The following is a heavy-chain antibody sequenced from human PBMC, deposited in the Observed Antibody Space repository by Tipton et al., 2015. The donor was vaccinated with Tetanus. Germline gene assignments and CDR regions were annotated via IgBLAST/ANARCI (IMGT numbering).Heavy chain of an antibody. D-gene: IGHD2-21*02. Sequence: QLVQSGAEVKKPGSSVKVSCKASGGTFSSYAISWVRQAPGQGLEWMGGIIPIFGTANYAQKFQGRVTITADESTSTAYMELSSLRSEDTSVYYCARKAYCGGDCYSGGYYYYGMDVWGQGTTVTVSS. J-gene: IGHJ6*02. CDR3: ARKAYCGGDCYSGGYYYYGMDV. CDR2: IIPIFGTA. V-gene: IGHV1-69*01. CDR1: GGTFSSYA.